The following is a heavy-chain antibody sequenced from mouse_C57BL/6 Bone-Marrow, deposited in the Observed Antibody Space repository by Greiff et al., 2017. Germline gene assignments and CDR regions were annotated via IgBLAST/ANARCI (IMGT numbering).Heavy chain of an antibody. J-gene: IGHJ3*01. Sequence: QVQLQQPGAELVRPGTSVKLSCKASGYTFTSYWLHWVKQRPGQGLEWIGVIDPSDSYTNYNQKFKGKATLPVDTSSSTAYMQRSSLTSENSADYYCARWARQTLPFAYWGQGTLVTVSA. V-gene: IGHV1-59*01. CDR3: ARWARQTLPFAY. CDR2: IDPSDSYT. D-gene: IGHD1-2*01. CDR1: GYTFTSYW.